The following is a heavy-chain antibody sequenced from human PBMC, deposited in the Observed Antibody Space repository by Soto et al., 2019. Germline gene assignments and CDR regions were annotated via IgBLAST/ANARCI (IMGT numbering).Heavy chain of an antibody. Sequence: QVQLVQSGAEVKKPGSSVKVSCKASGGTFSSYAISWVRQAPGQGLKWMGGIIPIFGTANYAQKFQGRVTITVDESTNTAYRELSSLRSEDTAVYYCARGVQGPTRLFDYWGQGTLVTVSS. CDR3: ARGVQGPTRLFDY. CDR2: IIPIFGTA. V-gene: IGHV1-69*01. J-gene: IGHJ4*02. CDR1: GGTFSSYA.